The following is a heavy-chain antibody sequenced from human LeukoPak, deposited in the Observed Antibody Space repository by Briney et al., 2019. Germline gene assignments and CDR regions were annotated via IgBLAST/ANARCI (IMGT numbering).Heavy chain of an antibody. CDR2: ISGSGGST. CDR3: AKGRTEMATTIGY. J-gene: IGHJ4*02. D-gene: IGHD5-24*01. V-gene: IGHV3-23*01. Sequence: PGESLRLSCAASGFTFSSYAMSWVRQAPGKGLEWVSAISGSGGSTYYADSVKGRFTISRDNYKKTLYLQMNSLRAEDTAVYYCAKGRTEMATTIGYWGQGTLVTVSS. CDR1: GFTFSSYA.